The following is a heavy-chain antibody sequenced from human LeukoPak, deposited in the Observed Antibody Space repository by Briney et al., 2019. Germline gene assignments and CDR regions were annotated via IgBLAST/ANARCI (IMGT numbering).Heavy chain of an antibody. CDR1: GGSISSGDYY. J-gene: IGHJ4*02. CDR2: IYYSGST. V-gene: IGHV4-30-4*01. CDR3: ARGKEPVDRTGSVVPAAHYFDY. D-gene: IGHD2-2*01. Sequence: PSETLSLTCTVSGGSISSGDYYWSWIRQPPGKGLEWIGYIYYSGSTYYNPSLKSRVTISVDTSKNQFSLKLSSVTAADTAVYYCARGKEPVDRTGSVVPAAHYFDYWGQGTLVTVSS.